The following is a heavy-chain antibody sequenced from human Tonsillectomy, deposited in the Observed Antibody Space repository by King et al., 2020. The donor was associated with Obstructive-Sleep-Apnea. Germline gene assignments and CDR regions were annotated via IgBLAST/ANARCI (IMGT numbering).Heavy chain of an antibody. Sequence: VQLVESGGGVVQPGRSLRLSCAGSGFTFNSYGIHWVRQAPGKGLEWVAVISYDGSNKYYADSVKGRFTISRDNSKNTLYLQMNSLRAEDTAVYYCAKDQYYYDSSSYSYYLDYWGQGTLVTVSS. CDR1: GFTFNSYG. D-gene: IGHD3-22*01. CDR3: AKDQYYYDSSSYSYYLDY. V-gene: IGHV3-30*18. CDR2: ISYDGSNK. J-gene: IGHJ4*02.